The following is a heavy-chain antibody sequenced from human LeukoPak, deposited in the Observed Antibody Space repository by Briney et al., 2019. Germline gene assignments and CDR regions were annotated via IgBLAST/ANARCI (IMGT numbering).Heavy chain of an antibody. CDR3: ARTSIAASGYYFDY. Sequence: GGSLRLSCAASGFTVSTNYMTWVRQAPGKGLEWVSVIYSGGSTFYADSVKGRFTISRDNSKNTLYLQMNSLRAEDTAVYYCARTSIAASGYYFDYWGQGTLVTVSS. J-gene: IGHJ4*02. CDR1: GFTVSTNY. D-gene: IGHD6-6*01. V-gene: IGHV3-66*02. CDR2: IYSGGST.